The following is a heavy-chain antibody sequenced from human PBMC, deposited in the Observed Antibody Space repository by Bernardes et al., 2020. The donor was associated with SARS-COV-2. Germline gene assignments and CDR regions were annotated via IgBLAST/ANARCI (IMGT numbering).Heavy chain of an antibody. V-gene: IGHV3-23*01. D-gene: IGHD6-13*01. Sequence: GGSLRLSRTASGFPFSRSAMSWVRQAPGKGLEWVSAISGSGGTTYFADSVKGRFTISRDNSKNTLYLQMNSLRAEDTAVYHCAKDRGIAAPGWFDPWGQGTPVTVSS. J-gene: IGHJ5*02. CDR1: GFPFSRSA. CDR2: ISGSGGTT. CDR3: AKDRGIAAPGWFDP.